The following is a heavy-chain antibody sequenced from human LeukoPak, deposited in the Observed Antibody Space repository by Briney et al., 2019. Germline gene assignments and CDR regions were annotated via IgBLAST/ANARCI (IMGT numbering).Heavy chain of an antibody. J-gene: IGHJ4*02. D-gene: IGHD3-9*01. Sequence: SETLSLTCTVSGGSISSSSYYWSWIRQPAGKGLEWIGRIYTSGSTNYNPSLKSRVTISVDTSKNQFSLKLSSVTAADTAVYYCARDHYYDILTGYYTLFDYWGQGTLVTVSS. CDR2: IYTSGST. CDR3: ARDHYYDILTGYYTLFDY. V-gene: IGHV4-61*02. CDR1: GGSISSSSYY.